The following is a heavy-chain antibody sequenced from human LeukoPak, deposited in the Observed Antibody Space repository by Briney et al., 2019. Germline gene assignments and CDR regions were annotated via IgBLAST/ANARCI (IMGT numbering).Heavy chain of an antibody. CDR3: ARDLGSSPDH. J-gene: IGHJ1*01. D-gene: IGHD1-14*01. CDR1: GFALSDSW. V-gene: IGHV3-74*01. Sequence: PGGSLRLSRVASGFALSDSWMHWVRQAPEKGPVWVSHISPDGTVTNYADFLKGRFIISRDNAKNTVFLQMNSLRAEDTSVYYCARDLGSSPDHWGQGTLVTVSS. CDR2: ISPDGTVT.